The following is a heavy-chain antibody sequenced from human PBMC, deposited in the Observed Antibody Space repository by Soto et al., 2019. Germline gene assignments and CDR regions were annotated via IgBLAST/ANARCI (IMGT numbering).Heavy chain of an antibody. CDR1: GYTFTGYY. CDR3: ARGMGDIVLVPAAGWFAP. Sequence: QVQLVQSGAEVKKPGASVKVSCKASGYTFTGYYMHWVRQAPGQGLEWMGWINPNSGGTNYAQKFQGWVTMTRETSISTAYIELSRLRSDDTAVYYWARGMGDIVLVPAAGWFAPWGKGTLVTVSS. D-gene: IGHD2-2*01. V-gene: IGHV1-2*04. CDR2: INPNSGGT. J-gene: IGHJ5*02.